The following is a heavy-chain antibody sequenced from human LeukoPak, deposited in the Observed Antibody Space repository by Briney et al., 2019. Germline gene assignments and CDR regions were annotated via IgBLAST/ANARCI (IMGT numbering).Heavy chain of an antibody. V-gene: IGHV4-34*01. J-gene: IGHJ4*02. CDR2: INHSGST. CDR1: GGSFSGYY. CDR3: ARGVVYGYDY. D-gene: IGHD5-18*01. Sequence: SETLSLTCAVSGGSFSGYYWSWIRQPPGKGLEWIGEINHSGSTNYNPSLKSRVTISVDTSKNQFSLKLSSVTAAGTAVYYCARGVVYGYDYWGQGTLVTVSS.